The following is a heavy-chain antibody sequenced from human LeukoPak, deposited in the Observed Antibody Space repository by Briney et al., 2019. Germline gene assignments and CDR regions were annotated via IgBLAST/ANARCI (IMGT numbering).Heavy chain of an antibody. CDR1: GYSISSGHY. D-gene: IGHD3-3*01. CDR2: IYRSGST. V-gene: IGHV4-38-2*01. CDR3: ARAYQNVLRFLEWLSAFDI. J-gene: IGHJ3*02. Sequence: SETLSLTCAVSGYSISSGHYLGWIRQPSGKGLEWIGSIYRSGSTYYNPPLKTGVTISVDTSKNQFSLKLSSVTAADTAVYYCARAYQNVLRFLEWLSAFDIWGQGTMVTVSA.